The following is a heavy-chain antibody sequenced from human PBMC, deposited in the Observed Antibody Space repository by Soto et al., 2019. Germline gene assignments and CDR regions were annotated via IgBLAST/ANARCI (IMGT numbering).Heavy chain of an antibody. V-gene: IGHV4-39*01. CDR2: VHYSGRT. CDR3: GRQRPTDGRWEFANYYGMDV. D-gene: IGHD1-26*01. CDR1: GGSFSKSSYY. Sequence: PSETLSLTCTVSGGSFSKSSYYWGWIRQPPGKGLEWIGNVHYSGRTYYNPSLKSRVTISVDTSTNQFSLKLTSVTAADTAVYYCGRQRPTDGRWEFANYYGMDVWGQGTPVTVSS. J-gene: IGHJ6*02.